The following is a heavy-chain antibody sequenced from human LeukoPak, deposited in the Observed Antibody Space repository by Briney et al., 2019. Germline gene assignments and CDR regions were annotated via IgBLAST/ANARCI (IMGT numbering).Heavy chain of an antibody. Sequence: PAESLSLTCTVSGGSISSYYWSWIRQPPGKGLEWMGYMYYSGNTNYNPSLKSRVTISVDTSKNQCSLKLSSVTAADTAVYYCAGSPRGYDLSYFDYWGQGTLVSVSA. V-gene: IGHV4-59*01. CDR3: AGSPRGYDLSYFDY. D-gene: IGHD5-12*01. CDR1: GGSISSYY. J-gene: IGHJ4*02. CDR2: MYYSGNT.